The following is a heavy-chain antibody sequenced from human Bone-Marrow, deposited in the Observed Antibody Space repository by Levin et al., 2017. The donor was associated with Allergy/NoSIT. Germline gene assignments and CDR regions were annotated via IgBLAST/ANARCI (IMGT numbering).Heavy chain of an antibody. CDR2: ISRTGGYI. J-gene: IGHJ5*02. CDR1: GFTFSSYT. D-gene: IGHD6-6*01. CDR3: ARDVGHGPEYSNSRFDP. V-gene: IGHV3-21*01. Sequence: KPGGSLRLSCAASGFTFSSYTMNWVRQAPGKGLQWVSSISRTGGYIYYADSLRGRFTISRDNAKNSLYLQMNSLRAEDTAVYYCARDVGHGPEYSNSRFDPWGQGTLVTVSS.